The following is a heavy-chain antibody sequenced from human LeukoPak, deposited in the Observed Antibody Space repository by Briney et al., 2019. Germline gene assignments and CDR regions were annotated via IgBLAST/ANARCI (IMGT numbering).Heavy chain of an antibody. V-gene: IGHV4-59*01. CDR1: GGSISSYY. D-gene: IGHD5-18*01. CDR3: ARDRGRGYSYGYNAFDI. CDR2: IYYSGST. J-gene: IGHJ3*02. Sequence: SETLSLTCTVSGGSISSYYWSWIRQPPGKGLEWIGYIYYSGSTNYNPSLKSRVTTSVDTSKNQFSLRLSSVTAADTAVYYCARDRGRGYSYGYNAFDIWGQGTMVTVSS.